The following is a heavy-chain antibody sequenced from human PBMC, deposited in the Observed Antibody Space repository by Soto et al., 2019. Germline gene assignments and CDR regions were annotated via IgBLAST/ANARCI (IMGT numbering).Heavy chain of an antibody. CDR1: GFLFNTYA. CDR3: ARPGSGYDILTGQYFYYYHAMDV. Sequence: VGSLRLSGTTSGFLFNTYAMHWVRQARGKGLEWVAVMSHDGTRTYYADSVKGRFTISRDNSKNTLFLQMNSVSTDDTAVYYCARPGSGYDILTGQYFYYYHAMDVWGQGTTVTVSS. J-gene: IGHJ6*02. V-gene: IGHV3-30-3*01. D-gene: IGHD3-9*01. CDR2: MSHDGTRT.